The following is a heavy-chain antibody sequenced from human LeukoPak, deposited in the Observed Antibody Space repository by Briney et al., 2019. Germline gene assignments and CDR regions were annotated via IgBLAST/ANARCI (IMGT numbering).Heavy chain of an antibody. CDR3: ARGGTGTTRSDFDY. CDR2: IYYSGST. Sequence: SETLSLTCTVSGGSISSYYWSWIRQPPGKGLGWIGYIYYSGSTNYNPSLKSRVTISVDTSKNQFSLKLSSVTAADTAVYYCARGGTGTTRSDFDYWGQGTLVTVSS. J-gene: IGHJ4*02. CDR1: GGSISSYY. V-gene: IGHV4-59*12. D-gene: IGHD1-1*01.